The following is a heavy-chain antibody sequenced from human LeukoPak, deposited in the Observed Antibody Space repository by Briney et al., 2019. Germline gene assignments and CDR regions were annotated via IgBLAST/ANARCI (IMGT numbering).Heavy chain of an antibody. CDR1: GFTFSSYS. CDR2: ISSSSSYI. Sequence: KPGGSLRLSCAASGFTFSSYSMNWVRQAPGKGLEWVSSISSSSSYIYYADSVKGRFTICRDNAKNSLYLQMNSLRAEDTAVYYCAREASIVVRCSDYWGQGTLVTVSS. V-gene: IGHV3-21*01. D-gene: IGHD6-6*01. CDR3: AREASIVVRCSDY. J-gene: IGHJ4*02.